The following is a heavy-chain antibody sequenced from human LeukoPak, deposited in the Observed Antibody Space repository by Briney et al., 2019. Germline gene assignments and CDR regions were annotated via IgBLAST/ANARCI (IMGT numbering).Heavy chain of an antibody. CDR2: IKQDGNEK. V-gene: IGHV3-7*03. CDR1: GFTFSSYW. CDR3: GKERYGSSSVVDY. Sequence: GGSLRLSCAASGFTFSSYWMSWVRQAPGKGLEWVANIKQDGNEKYYVDSVKGRFTISRDNSKNTLYLQMNSLRVEDTAVYHCGKERYGSSSVVDYWGHGTLVTVSS. J-gene: IGHJ4*01. D-gene: IGHD6-6*01.